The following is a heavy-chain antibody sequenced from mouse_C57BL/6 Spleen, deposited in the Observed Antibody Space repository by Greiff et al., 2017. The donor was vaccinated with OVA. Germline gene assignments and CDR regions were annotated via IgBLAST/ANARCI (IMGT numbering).Heavy chain of an antibody. CDR3: ARYRPYYYGSNYWYCDV. Sequence: LVESGPELVKPGASVKISCKASGYAFSSSWMNWVKQRPGKGLEWIGRIYPGDGDTNYNGKFKGKATLTADKSSRTAYMQLSSLTSEVCAVYFCARYRPYYYGSNYWYCDVWGRGTTDSVSS. D-gene: IGHD1-1*01. CDR1: GYAFSSSW. CDR2: IYPGDGDT. V-gene: IGHV1-82*01. J-gene: IGHJ1*03.